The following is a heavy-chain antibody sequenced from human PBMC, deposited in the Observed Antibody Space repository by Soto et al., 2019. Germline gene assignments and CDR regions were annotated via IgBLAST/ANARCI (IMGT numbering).Heavy chain of an antibody. CDR3: ARVTNWGSNYYYYYMDV. CDR2: IYYSGST. V-gene: IGHV4-59*01. D-gene: IGHD7-27*01. J-gene: IGHJ6*03. CDR1: GGSISSYY. Sequence: SETLSLTCTVSGGSISSYYWSWIRQPPGKGLEWIGYIYYSGSTNYNPSLKSRVTISVDTSKNQFSLKLSSVTAADTAVYYCARVTNWGSNYYYYYMDVWGKGTTVTVSS.